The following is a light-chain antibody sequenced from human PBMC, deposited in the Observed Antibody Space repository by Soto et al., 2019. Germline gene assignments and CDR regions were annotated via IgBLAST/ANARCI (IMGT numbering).Light chain of an antibody. Sequence: EIVLTQSPATLSLSPGERATLSCRASQGVSNYLAWYQQKGGQAPRLLIYDASNRATGIPARFSGSGSGTDFTLTISSLEPEDFAVYYCQQRSNWPLTFGGGTKVEIK. CDR1: QGVSNY. CDR3: QQRSNWPLT. J-gene: IGKJ4*01. V-gene: IGKV3-11*01. CDR2: DAS.